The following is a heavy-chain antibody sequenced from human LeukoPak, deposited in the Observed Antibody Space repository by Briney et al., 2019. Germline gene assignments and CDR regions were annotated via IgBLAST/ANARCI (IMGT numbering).Heavy chain of an antibody. D-gene: IGHD2-2*01. Sequence: ASVKVSCKASGYTFTGYYMHWVRQAPGQGLEWMGWINPNSGGTNYAQKFQGRVTMTRDTSISTAYMELSRLRSDDTAVYYCARETSARYCSSTSCLGWFDPWDQGTLVTVSS. CDR1: GYTFTGYY. V-gene: IGHV1-2*02. CDR2: INPNSGGT. J-gene: IGHJ5*02. CDR3: ARETSARYCSSTSCLGWFDP.